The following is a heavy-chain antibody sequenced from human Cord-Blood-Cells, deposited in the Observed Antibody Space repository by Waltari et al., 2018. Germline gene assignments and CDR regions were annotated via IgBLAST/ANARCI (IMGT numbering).Heavy chain of an antibody. V-gene: IGHV1-18*01. Sequence: GQGLEWMGWISAYNGNTNYAQKLQGRVTMTTDTSTSTAYMELRSLRSDDTAVYYCARDPSGSYYYYGMDVWGQGTTVTVSS. J-gene: IGHJ6*02. CDR3: ARDPSGSYYYYGMDV. CDR2: ISAYNGNT. D-gene: IGHD1-26*01.